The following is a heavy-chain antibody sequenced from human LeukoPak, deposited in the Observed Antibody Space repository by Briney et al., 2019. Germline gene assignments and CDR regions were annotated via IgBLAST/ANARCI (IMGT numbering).Heavy chain of an antibody. Sequence: SETLSLTCTVSGGSISSYYWSWIRQPPGKGLEWIGYIYYSGSTNYNPSLKSRVTISVDTSKNQFSLKLSSVTAADTAVYYCARALYYGSGRPCFDPWGQGTLVTVSS. V-gene: IGHV4-59*01. D-gene: IGHD3-10*01. CDR2: IYYSGST. CDR3: ARALYYGSGRPCFDP. CDR1: GGSISSYY. J-gene: IGHJ5*02.